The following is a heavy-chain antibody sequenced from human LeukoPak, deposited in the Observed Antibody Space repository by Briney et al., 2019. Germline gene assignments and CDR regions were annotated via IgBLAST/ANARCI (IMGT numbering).Heavy chain of an antibody. D-gene: IGHD1-14*01. V-gene: IGHV3-33*01. J-gene: IGHJ6*03. CDR2: LLYDGNTK. CDR1: GFSLSNYG. Sequence: GGSLRLSCAASGFSLSNYGMHWVRQAPGKGLEWVAALLYDGNTKHYADSVRGRFTISRDTSKNTFYLQMNSLTAEDTAVYYCARDHRPEIQYYYMDVWGKGTTVAVSS. CDR3: ARDHRPEIQYYYMDV.